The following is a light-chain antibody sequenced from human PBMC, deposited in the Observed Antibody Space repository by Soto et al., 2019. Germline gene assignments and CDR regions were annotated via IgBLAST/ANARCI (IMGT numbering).Light chain of an antibody. J-gene: IGKJ3*01. CDR2: DAS. CDR1: QSISSW. CDR3: QQYPI. V-gene: IGKV1-5*01. Sequence: DIQMTQSPSTLSASVGDRVTITCRASQSISSWLAWYQQKPGKAPKLLIYDASSLESVVPSSFSGSGSGTEFTLSISSLQPDDFASYYGQQYPIFGPGTKLDIK.